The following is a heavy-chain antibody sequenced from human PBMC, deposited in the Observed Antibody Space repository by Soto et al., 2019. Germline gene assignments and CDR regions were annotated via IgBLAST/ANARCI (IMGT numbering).Heavy chain of an antibody. CDR2: ISYTGST. V-gene: IGHV4-59*11. J-gene: IGHJ6*03. CDR3: ARDPDWKNKYYMDV. Sequence: SETLSLTCTVSGGSISGHYWSWIRQPPGKGLEWVGYISYTGSTNYNPSLKSRATISADTSKNLFSLRLSSVTAADTAIYYCARDPDWKNKYYMDVWGKGTTVTVFS. D-gene: IGHD1-1*01. CDR1: GGSISGHY.